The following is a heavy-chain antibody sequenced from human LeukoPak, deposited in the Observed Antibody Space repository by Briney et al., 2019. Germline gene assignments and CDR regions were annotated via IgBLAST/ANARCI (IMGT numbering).Heavy chain of an antibody. Sequence: GASVKVSCKASGYTFTGYYMHWVRQAPGQGLEWMGWINPNSGGTNYAQKFQGRVTMTRDTSISTAYMELSRLRSDDTAVYYCARDARNTYYYGSGSYYPYYYYYYMDVWGKGTTVTISS. D-gene: IGHD3-10*01. CDR1: GYTFTGYY. CDR3: ARDARNTYYYGSGSYYPYYYYYYMDV. J-gene: IGHJ6*03. V-gene: IGHV1-2*02. CDR2: INPNSGGT.